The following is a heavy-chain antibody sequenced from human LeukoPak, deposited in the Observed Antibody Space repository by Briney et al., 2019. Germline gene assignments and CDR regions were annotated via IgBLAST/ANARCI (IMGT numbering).Heavy chain of an antibody. CDR3: HRGYYYDSSGYYGYDAFDI. CDR2: ISSSSSTI. J-gene: IGHJ3*02. D-gene: IGHD3-22*01. Sequence: GGSLRLSCAAPGFTFSSYSMNWGRQAAGKGLEWVSYISSSSSTIYYADSVKGRFTISRDNAKNSLYLQMNSLRAEDTAVYYCHRGYYYDSSGYYGYDAFDIWGQGTMVTVSS. V-gene: IGHV3-48*01. CDR1: GFTFSSYS.